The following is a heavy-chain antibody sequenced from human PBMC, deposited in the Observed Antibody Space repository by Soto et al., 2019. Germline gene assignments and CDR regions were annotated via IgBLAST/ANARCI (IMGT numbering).Heavy chain of an antibody. V-gene: IGHV1-8*01. Sequence: ASVKVSCKASGYTFTSYDINWVRQATGQGLEWMGWMNPNSGNTGYAQKFQGRVTMTRNTSISTAYMELSSLRSEVTAVYYCARGRNQLRHYYYYYGMDVWGQGTTVTVSS. D-gene: IGHD5-12*01. CDR2: MNPNSGNT. CDR1: GYTFTSYD. CDR3: ARGRNQLRHYYYYYGMDV. J-gene: IGHJ6*02.